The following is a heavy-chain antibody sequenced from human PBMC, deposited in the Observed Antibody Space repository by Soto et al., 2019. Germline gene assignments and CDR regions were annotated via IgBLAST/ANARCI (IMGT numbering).Heavy chain of an antibody. D-gene: IGHD1-1*01. CDR2: INHSGGST. J-gene: IGHJ4*02. CDR3: ARDWNPDY. V-gene: IGHV1-46*01. Sequence: QVQLVQSGAEVKKPGASVKVSCKASGYTFTSYYIHCVRHVPGQGLEWMGIINHSGGSTSYAQKFKVRLTMTRDTSTSTVYMELSSLRSEDTAVYYCARDWNPDYWGQGTLVTVSS. CDR1: GYTFTSYY.